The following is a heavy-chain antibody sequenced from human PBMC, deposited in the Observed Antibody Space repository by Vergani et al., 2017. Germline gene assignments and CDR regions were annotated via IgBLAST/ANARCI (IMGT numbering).Heavy chain of an antibody. Sequence: QVQLQESGPGLVKPSQTLSLTCTVSCGSISSGDYYWSWIRQPPGKGLEWIGYIHYRGSTNYNPSLKGRVTISVDTSKNQFSLKLSSVTAADTAVYYCAREIAALLYGMDVWGQGTTVTVAS. CDR3: AREIAALLYGMDV. J-gene: IGHJ6*02. CDR1: CGSISSGDYY. D-gene: IGHD6-13*01. V-gene: IGHV4-30-4*01. CDR2: IHYRGST.